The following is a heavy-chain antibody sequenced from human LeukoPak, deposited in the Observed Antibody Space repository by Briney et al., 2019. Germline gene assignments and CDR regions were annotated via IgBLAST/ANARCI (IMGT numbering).Heavy chain of an antibody. CDR3: ARGSGYGGNFDY. V-gene: IGHV4-59*01. CDR2: IYYSGST. D-gene: IGHD4-23*01. CDR1: GGSISSYY. J-gene: IGHJ4*02. Sequence: PETLSLTCTVSGGSISSYYWSWIRQPPGKGLEWIGYIYYSGSTNYNPSLKSRITISVDTSKNQFSLKLSSVTAADTAVYYCARGSGYGGNFDYWGQGTLVTVSS.